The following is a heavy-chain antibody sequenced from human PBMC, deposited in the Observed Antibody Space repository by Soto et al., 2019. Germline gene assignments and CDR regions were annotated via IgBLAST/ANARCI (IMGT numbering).Heavy chain of an antibody. Sequence: PGGSLRLSCAASGFTFSNFAMSWVRQAPGKGLEWVSVIYSGGSTYYADSVKGRFTISRDNSKNTLYLQMNSLRAEDTAVYYCAGHGYNYGGGYFDYWGQGTLVTVSS. CDR1: GFTFSNFA. D-gene: IGHD5-18*01. CDR3: AGHGYNYGGGYFDY. J-gene: IGHJ4*02. V-gene: IGHV3-66*04. CDR2: IYSGGST.